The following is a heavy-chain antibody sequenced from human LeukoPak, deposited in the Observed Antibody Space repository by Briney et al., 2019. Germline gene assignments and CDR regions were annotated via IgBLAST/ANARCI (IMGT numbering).Heavy chain of an antibody. V-gene: IGHV1-2*02. CDR2: INPNSGGT. CDR1: GYTFTVYY. J-gene: IGHJ4*02. CDR3: ARDYYGSGSYLFDY. Sequence: ASVKVSCKASGYTFTVYYMQWVRQAPGQGLEWMGWINPNSGGTNYAQKFQGRVTMTRDTSITTAYMELSRLTSDDTAVYYCARDYYGSGSYLFDYWGQGTLVTVSS. D-gene: IGHD3-10*01.